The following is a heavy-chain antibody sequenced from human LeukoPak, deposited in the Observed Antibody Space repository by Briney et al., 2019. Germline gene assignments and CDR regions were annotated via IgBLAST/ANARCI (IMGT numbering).Heavy chain of an antibody. CDR2: IYPRDGST. J-gene: IGHJ4*02. Sequence: ASVTVSCKASGYTFTSNYIHWLRQAAGQGFEWMGMIYPRDGSTSYAQKFKGRVTVTRDTYTSTVHMELSGLRSEDTAVYYCARDQEGFDYWGQGTLVTVSS. V-gene: IGHV1-46*01. CDR1: GYTFTSNY. CDR3: ARDQEGFDY.